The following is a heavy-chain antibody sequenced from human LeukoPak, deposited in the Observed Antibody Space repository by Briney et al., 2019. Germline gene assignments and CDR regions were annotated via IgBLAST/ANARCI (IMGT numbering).Heavy chain of an antibody. Sequence: RASVKVSCKASGGTFSSYAISWVRQAPGQGLEWMGGIIPIFGTANYAQKFQGRVTITADKSTSTAYMELSSLRSDDTAIYYCDLSGNYYYYYMDVWGKGTTVTISS. CDR2: IIPIFGTA. J-gene: IGHJ6*03. V-gene: IGHV1-69*06. CDR3: DLSGNYYYYYMDV. CDR1: GGTFSSYA. D-gene: IGHD6-25*01.